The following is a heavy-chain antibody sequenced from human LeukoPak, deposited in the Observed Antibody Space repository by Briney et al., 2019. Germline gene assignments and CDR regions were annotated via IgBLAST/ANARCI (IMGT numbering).Heavy chain of an antibody. CDR2: INPSGGST. Sequence: ASVKVSCKASGYTFTSYYMHWVRQAPGQGLKWMGIINPSGGSTSYAQKFQGRVTMTRDTSTSTVYMELSSLRSEDTAVYYCARDRPTRYCSGGSCYYYYYGMDVWGQGTTVTVSS. CDR3: ARDRPTRYCSGGSCYYYYYGMDV. V-gene: IGHV1-46*01. CDR1: GYTFTSYY. J-gene: IGHJ6*02. D-gene: IGHD2-15*01.